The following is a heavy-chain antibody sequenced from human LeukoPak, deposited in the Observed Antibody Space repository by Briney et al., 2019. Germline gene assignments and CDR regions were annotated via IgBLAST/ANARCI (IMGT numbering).Heavy chain of an antibody. CDR2: VSSSSSYI. J-gene: IGHJ3*02. V-gene: IGHV3-21*01. Sequence: PGGSLRLSCAASGFTVSSNYMSWVRQAPGKGLEWVSSVSSSSSYIYHADSVKGRFTISRDNAKNSLYLQMNSLRAEDTAVYYCASGKQWLVHDAFDIWGQGTMVTVSS. CDR1: GFTVSSNY. D-gene: IGHD6-19*01. CDR3: ASGKQWLVHDAFDI.